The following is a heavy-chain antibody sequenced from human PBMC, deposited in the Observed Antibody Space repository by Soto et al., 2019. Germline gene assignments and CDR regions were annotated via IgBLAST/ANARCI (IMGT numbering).Heavy chain of an antibody. J-gene: IGHJ6*02. Sequence: SVKVSCKASGFTFTSSAVQWVRQARGQRLEWIGWIVVGSGNTNYAQKFQERVTITRDMSTSTAYMELSSLRSEDTAVYYCAADQGYCSGGSCYSANYYGMDVWGQGTTVTVSS. V-gene: IGHV1-58*01. D-gene: IGHD2-15*01. CDR2: IVVGSGNT. CDR3: AADQGYCSGGSCYSANYYGMDV. CDR1: GFTFTSSA.